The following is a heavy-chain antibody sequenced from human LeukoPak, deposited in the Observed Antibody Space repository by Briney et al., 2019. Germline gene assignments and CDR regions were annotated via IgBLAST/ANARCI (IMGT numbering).Heavy chain of an antibody. CDR3: ARGGGDGYNYDTYYYYYMDV. CDR1: GGSFSGYY. J-gene: IGHJ6*03. CDR2: IYYSGST. Sequence: PSETLSLTCAVYGGSFSGYYWSWIRQPPGKGLEWIGYIYYSGSTNYNPSLKSRVTISVDTSKNQFSLKLSSVTAADTAVYYCARGGGDGYNYDTYYYYYMDVWGKGTTVTISS. D-gene: IGHD5-24*01. V-gene: IGHV4-59*01.